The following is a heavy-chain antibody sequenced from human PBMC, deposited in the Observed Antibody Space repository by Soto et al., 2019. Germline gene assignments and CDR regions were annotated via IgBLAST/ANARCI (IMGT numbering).Heavy chain of an antibody. CDR3: ATYGSGSYKPTTFDY. CDR2: IFYSGST. Sequence: QVQLQESGPRLVKPSQTPSLTCTVSGGSISSGGYYWSWIRQHPGKGLEWIGYIFYSGSTYYNPSLKSRVTISVDTSKNQFSLKLSSVTAADTAVYFCATYGSGSYKPTTFDYWGQGTLVTVSS. D-gene: IGHD3-10*01. J-gene: IGHJ4*02. CDR1: GGSISSGGYY. V-gene: IGHV4-31*03.